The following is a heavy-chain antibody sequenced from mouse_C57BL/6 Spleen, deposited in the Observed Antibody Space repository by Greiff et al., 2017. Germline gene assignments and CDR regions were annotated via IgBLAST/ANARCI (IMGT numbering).Heavy chain of an antibody. Sequence: QVQLKQPGAELVMPGASVKLSCKASGYTFTSYWMHWVKQRPGQGLEWIGEIDPSDSYTNYNQKFKGKSTLTVDKSSSTAYMQLSSLTSEDSAVYYCARNDYAAWFAYWGQGTLVTVSA. V-gene: IGHV1-69*01. CDR2: IDPSDSYT. CDR1: GYTFTSYW. CDR3: ARNDYAAWFAY. J-gene: IGHJ3*01. D-gene: IGHD2-4*01.